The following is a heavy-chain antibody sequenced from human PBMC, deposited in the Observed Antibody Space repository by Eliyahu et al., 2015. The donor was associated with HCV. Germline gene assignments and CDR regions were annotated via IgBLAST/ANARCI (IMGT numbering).Heavy chain of an antibody. CDR3: AKDRSYCGGDCLELSFDY. D-gene: IGHD2-21*01. J-gene: IGHJ4*02. CDR2: ISGSGGST. V-gene: IGHV3-23*01. CDR1: GFTFSXXA. Sequence: EVQLLESGGGLVQPGGSLRLSCAASGFTFSXXAMSWVRXAPGKGLGWVSAISGSGGSTYYADSVKGRFTISRDNSKNTLYLQMNSLRAEDTAVYYCAKDRSYCGGDCLELSFDYWGQGTLVTVSS.